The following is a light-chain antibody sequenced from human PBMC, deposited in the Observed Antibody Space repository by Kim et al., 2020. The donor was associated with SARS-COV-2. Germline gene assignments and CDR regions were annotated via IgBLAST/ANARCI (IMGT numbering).Light chain of an antibody. CDR2: GRN. V-gene: IGLV3-19*01. CDR1: SVINYF. Sequence: SSELTQDPAVSVALGQTVRIRCQGASVINYFVAWYQQKPGQAPALVMYGRNNRASGIANRFSGSRSGDTTSLIITGAQAEEEADYYCNSRDRSGHHGVFG. J-gene: IGLJ3*02. CDR3: NSRDRSGHHGV.